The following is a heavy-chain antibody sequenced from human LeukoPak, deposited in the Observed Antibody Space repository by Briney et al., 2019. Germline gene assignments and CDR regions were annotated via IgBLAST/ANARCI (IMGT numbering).Heavy chain of an antibody. Sequence: GASVKVSCKASGGTFSSYAISWVRQAPGQGLEWTGGIIPIFGTANYAQKFQGRVTITADESTSTTYMELSGLRSEDTAVYYCARDRGIAAAGTGNWFDPWGQGTLVTVSS. CDR2: IIPIFGTA. V-gene: IGHV1-69*13. CDR3: ARDRGIAAAGTGNWFDP. J-gene: IGHJ5*02. CDR1: GGTFSSYA. D-gene: IGHD6-13*01.